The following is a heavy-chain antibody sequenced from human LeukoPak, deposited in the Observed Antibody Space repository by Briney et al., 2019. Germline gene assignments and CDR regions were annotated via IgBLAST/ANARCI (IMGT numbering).Heavy chain of an antibody. CDR2: INPNSGGT. J-gene: IGHJ4*02. V-gene: IGHV1-2*02. CDR3: ARDRGGGSGTYYILY. Sequence: ASVKVSCKASGYTFTDYYMHRVRQAPGQGLGWMGWINPNSGGTNYAQKFQGRVTMTRNTSISTAYMELSSLRSDDTAVYYCARDRGGGSGTYYILYWGQGSLVTVSS. CDR1: GYTFTDYY. D-gene: IGHD3-10*01.